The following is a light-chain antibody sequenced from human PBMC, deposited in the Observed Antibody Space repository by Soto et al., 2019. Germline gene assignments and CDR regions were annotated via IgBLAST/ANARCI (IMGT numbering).Light chain of an antibody. Sequence: EKRATLSCRASESVSSYLAWYQQKPGQAPRLLIYDASNRATGIPARFSGSGSGTDFTLTISSLQAEDCTVYYCQQRSYWPLTFGEGTNVDI. J-gene: IGKJ4*01. CDR1: ESVSSY. V-gene: IGKV3-11*01. CDR2: DAS. CDR3: QQRSYWPLT.